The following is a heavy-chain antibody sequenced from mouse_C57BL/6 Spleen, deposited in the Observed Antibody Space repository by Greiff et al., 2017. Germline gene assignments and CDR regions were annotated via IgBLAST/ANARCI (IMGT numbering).Heavy chain of an antibody. CDR2: ISSGGSYT. Sequence: EVKLVESGGDLVKPGGSLKLSCAASGFTFSSYGMSWVRQTPDKRLEWVATISSGGSYTYYPDSVKGRFTISRDNAKNTLYLQMSSLKSEDTAMYYCATFPDYYAMDYWGQGTSVTVSS. CDR3: ATFPDYYAMDY. CDR1: GFTFSSYG. V-gene: IGHV5-6*01. J-gene: IGHJ4*01.